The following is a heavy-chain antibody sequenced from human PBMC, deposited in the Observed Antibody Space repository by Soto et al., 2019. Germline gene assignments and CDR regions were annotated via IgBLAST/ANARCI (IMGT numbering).Heavy chain of an antibody. CDR3: AMTKVMESDY. V-gene: IGHV1-69*02. Sequence: GASLKVSCNASGGTFSSYTISWVRQAPGQGLEWMGRIIPILGIANYAQKFQGRVTITADKSTSTAYMELSSLRSEDTAVYYCAMTKVMESDYWGQGTLVTVSS. CDR2: IIPILGIA. D-gene: IGHD4-17*01. J-gene: IGHJ4*02. CDR1: GGTFSSYT.